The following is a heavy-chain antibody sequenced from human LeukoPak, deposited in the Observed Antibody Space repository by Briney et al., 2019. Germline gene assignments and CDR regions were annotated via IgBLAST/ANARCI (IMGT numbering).Heavy chain of an antibody. D-gene: IGHD3-22*01. J-gene: IGHJ3*02. CDR3: ARDKAGTPWLAANTAFDI. CDR2: IIPIFGTA. V-gene: IGHV1-69*06. Sequence: SVKVSCKASGGTFSSYAISWVRQAPGQGLEWMGGIIPIFGTANYAQKFQGRVTITADKSTSTAYMELSSLRSEDTAVYYCARDKAGTPWLAANTAFDIWGQGTMVTVSP. CDR1: GGTFSSYA.